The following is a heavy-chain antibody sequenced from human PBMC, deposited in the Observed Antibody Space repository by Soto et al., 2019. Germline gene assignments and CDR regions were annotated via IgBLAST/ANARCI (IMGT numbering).Heavy chain of an antibody. V-gene: IGHV3-21*01. J-gene: IGHJ3*02. CDR3: ATGQYYYDSSGYRFDI. CDR2: ISSSSSYI. CDR1: GFSFTNAW. D-gene: IGHD3-22*01. Sequence: PGGSLRLSCAASGFSFTNAWMNWVRQAPGKGLGWVSSISSSSSYIYYADSVKGRFTISRDNAKNSLYLQMNSLRAEDTAVYYCATGQYYYDSSGYRFDIWGQGTMVTVSS.